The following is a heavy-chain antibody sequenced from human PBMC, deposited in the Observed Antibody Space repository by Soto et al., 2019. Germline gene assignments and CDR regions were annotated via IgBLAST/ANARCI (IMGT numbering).Heavy chain of an antibody. CDR3: ARRRSFYNYLDV. Sequence: ASVKVSCKASGYTFTNSGVAWVRQAPGQGLEWMGWIWVYNNKIDYAQNFQGRVTLTTDPSTDTAYMKLGSLRSDDTAVYYCARRRSFYNYLDVCGKRTTVTVSS. CDR2: IWVYNNKI. V-gene: IGHV1-18*01. J-gene: IGHJ6*03. CDR1: GYTFTNSG.